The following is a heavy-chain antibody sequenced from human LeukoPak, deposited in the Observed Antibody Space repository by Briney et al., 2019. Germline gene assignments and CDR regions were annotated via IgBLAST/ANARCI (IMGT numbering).Heavy chain of an antibody. CDR2: IYYSGST. CDR3: ARGGVVVAATLDP. Sequence: SETLSLTCTVSGGSVSSGSYYWSWIRQPPGKGLEWLGYIYYSGSTNYNPSLKSRVTISVDTSKNQFSLKLSSVTAADTAVYHCARGGVVVAATLDPWGQGTLVTVSS. D-gene: IGHD2-15*01. V-gene: IGHV4-61*01. J-gene: IGHJ5*02. CDR1: GGSVSSGSYY.